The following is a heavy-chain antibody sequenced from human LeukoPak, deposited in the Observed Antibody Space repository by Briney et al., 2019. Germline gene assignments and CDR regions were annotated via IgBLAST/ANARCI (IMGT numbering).Heavy chain of an antibody. CDR2: IYYSGST. J-gene: IGHJ5*02. CDR1: GGSISSSSYY. D-gene: IGHD3-10*01. CDR3: VRDAGWFRESPLILYNWFDP. V-gene: IGHV4-39*07. Sequence: SETLSLTCTVSGGSISSSSYYWGWIRQPPGKGLEWIGSIYYSGSTNYNPSLKSRVTMSVDTSKNQFSLKLSSVTAADTAVYYCVRDAGWFRESPLILYNWFDPWGQGTLVTVSS.